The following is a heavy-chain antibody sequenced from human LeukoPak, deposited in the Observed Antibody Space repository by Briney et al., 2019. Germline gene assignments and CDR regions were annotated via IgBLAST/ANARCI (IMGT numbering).Heavy chain of an antibody. D-gene: IGHD3-22*01. CDR3: ARSDSSGYRYREFDY. V-gene: IGHV4-30-2*01. CDR2: IYHSGST. CDR1: GGSISSGGYS. Sequence: SETLSLTCTVFGGSISSGGYSWSWIRQPPGKGLEWIGYIYHSGSTYYNPSLKSRVTISVDRSKNQFSLKLSSVTAADTAVYYCARSDSSGYRYREFDYWGQGTLVTVSS. J-gene: IGHJ4*02.